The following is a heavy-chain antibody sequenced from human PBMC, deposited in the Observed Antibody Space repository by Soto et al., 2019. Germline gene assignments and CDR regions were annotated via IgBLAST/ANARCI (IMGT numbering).Heavy chain of an antibody. CDR3: ATMNGYFEY. V-gene: IGHV3-23*01. Sequence: LRLSCADSGYRFSSYSMSWVRQTPGKGLEWVAAITATGDRTYYADSVTGRFTISRDNSKKTHYLQMTSLRAEDTAMYYCATMNGYFEYWGQGTPVTVS. CDR1: GYRFSSYS. CDR2: ITATGDRT. J-gene: IGHJ4*02. D-gene: IGHD3-22*01.